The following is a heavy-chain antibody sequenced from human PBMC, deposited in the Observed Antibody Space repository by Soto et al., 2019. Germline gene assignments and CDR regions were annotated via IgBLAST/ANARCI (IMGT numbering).Heavy chain of an antibody. CDR2: ISGSGGST. CDR1: GFTFSSYA. Sequence: EVQLLESGGGLVQPGGTLRRSCAATGFTFSSYAMSWVRQAPGKGLEWVSAISGSGGSTYYADSVKGRFTISRDNSKKTLYLQMNSLRAEDTAVYHCAKQRSGYSAYWGQGTLVTVSS. CDR3: AKQRSGYSAY. J-gene: IGHJ4*02. D-gene: IGHD3-3*01. V-gene: IGHV3-23*01.